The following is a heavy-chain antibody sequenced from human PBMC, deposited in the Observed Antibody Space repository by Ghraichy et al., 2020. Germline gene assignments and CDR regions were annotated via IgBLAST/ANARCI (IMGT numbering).Heavy chain of an antibody. CDR3: ATQSSRYYFGY. CDR1: GGSISSYY. Sequence: SETLSLTCTVSGGSISSYYWSWIRQPPGKGLEWIGYIYTSGSTNYNPSLKSRVTISVDTSKNQFSLKLSSVTAADTAMYYCATQSSRYYFGYWGQGTLVTVTS. D-gene: IGHD6-13*01. J-gene: IGHJ4*02. CDR2: IYTSGST. V-gene: IGHV4-4*09.